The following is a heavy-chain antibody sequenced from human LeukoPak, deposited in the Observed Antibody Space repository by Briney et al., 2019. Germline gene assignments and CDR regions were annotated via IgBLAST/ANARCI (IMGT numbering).Heavy chain of an antibody. D-gene: IGHD2-2*01. Sequence: PGGSLRLSCAASGFTFSSYAMSWVRQAPGKGLEWVSAISGSGGSTYYADSVEGRFTISRDNSKNTLYLQMNSLRAEDTAVYYCAKDGSCSSTSCYYGYWGQGTLVTVSS. CDR1: GFTFSSYA. J-gene: IGHJ4*02. CDR3: AKDGSCSSTSCYYGY. CDR2: ISGSGGST. V-gene: IGHV3-23*01.